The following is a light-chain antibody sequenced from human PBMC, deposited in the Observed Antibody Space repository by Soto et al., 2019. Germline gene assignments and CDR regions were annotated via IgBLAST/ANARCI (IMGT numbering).Light chain of an antibody. CDR3: CSYTSSSTHD. Sequence: QSALTQPASVSGSPGQSITISCTGTSSDVGGYNFVSWYQQHPGKVPKLMIFYVNRRPPGVSDRFSGSKSGNTASLTISVLQAEDEGDYCCCSYTSSSTHDFGIGTKRNVL. V-gene: IGLV2-14*03. CDR2: YVN. CDR1: SSDVGGYNF. J-gene: IGLJ1*01.